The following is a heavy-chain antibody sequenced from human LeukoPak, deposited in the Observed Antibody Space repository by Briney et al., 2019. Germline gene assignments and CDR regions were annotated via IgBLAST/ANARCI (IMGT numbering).Heavy chain of an antibody. Sequence: GGSLRLSCAASGFTFSSYSMNWVRQAPGKGLEWVSSISSSSSYIYYADSLKGRFTISRDNAKNSLYLQMNSLRAEDTAVYYCARVVDSGWRSDAFDIWGQGTMVTVSS. CDR2: ISSSSSYI. D-gene: IGHD6-19*01. J-gene: IGHJ3*02. CDR1: GFTFSSYS. CDR3: ARVVDSGWRSDAFDI. V-gene: IGHV3-21*01.